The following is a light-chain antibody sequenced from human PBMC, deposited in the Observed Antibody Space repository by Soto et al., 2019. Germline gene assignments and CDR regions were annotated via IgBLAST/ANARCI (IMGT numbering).Light chain of an antibody. CDR1: SSDVGGYNY. V-gene: IGLV2-14*01. Sequence: QSALTQPVSVSGSPGQSITISCTGTSSDVGGYNYVSWHQQHPGKAPKLIIYEVSNRPSGVSNRFFGSKSGNTASLTISGLQAEDEADYYCSSYTNTITIMFGGGTKLTVL. CDR2: EVS. CDR3: SSYTNTITIM. J-gene: IGLJ3*02.